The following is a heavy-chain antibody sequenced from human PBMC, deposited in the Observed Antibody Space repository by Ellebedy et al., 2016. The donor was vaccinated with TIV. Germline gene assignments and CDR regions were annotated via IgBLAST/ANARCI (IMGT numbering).Heavy chain of an antibody. CDR1: GFTFSSYN. CDR3: ARRYCTISRCFAASWASLDM. V-gene: IGHV3-48*01. CDR2: ISSSSII. J-gene: IGHJ3*02. Sequence: GESLKISCAASGFTFSSYNMKWVRQAPGKGLEWVSYISSSSIIFYADSVKGRFTISRDNAKNSLYLQMNSLTVEDTAVYYCARRYCTISRCFAASWASLDMWGQGTMVTVSS. D-gene: IGHD2-2*01.